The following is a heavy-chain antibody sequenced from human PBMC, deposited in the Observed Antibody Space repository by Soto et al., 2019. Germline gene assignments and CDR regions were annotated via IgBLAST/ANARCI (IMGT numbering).Heavy chain of an antibody. CDR1: GGSFSGYY. CDR2: INHSGST. J-gene: IGHJ4*02. Sequence: SETLSLTCAVYGGSFSGYYWSWIRQPPGKGLEWIGEINHSGSTNYNPSLKSRVTISVDTSKNQFSLKLSSVTAADTAVYYCARSLLWFPYFDYWGQGTLVTVSS. V-gene: IGHV4-34*01. D-gene: IGHD3-10*01. CDR3: ARSLLWFPYFDY.